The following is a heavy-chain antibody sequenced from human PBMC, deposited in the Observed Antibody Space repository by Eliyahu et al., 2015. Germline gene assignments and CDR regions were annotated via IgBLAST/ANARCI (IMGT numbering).Heavy chain of an antibody. J-gene: IGHJ4*02. D-gene: IGHD4-17*01. CDR3: AKGVGNDYGDCTFDY. V-gene: IGHV3-23*01. CDR2: ISGSGGST. CDR1: GFXFXXCA. Sequence: EVQLLESGGGLVQPGGSLRLSCAASGFXFXXCAXGWVRQAPGKGLAGVXAISGSGGSTYYADSVKGRFXISRDNSKNTLYLQMNSLRAEDTAVYYCAKGVGNDYGDCTFDYWGQGTLVTVSS.